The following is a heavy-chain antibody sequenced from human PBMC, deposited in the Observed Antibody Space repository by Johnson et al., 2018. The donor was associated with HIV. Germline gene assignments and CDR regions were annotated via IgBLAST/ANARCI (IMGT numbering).Heavy chain of an antibody. CDR3: ARGFHHSTSWTDDFDI. CDR2: ISYDGSDK. V-gene: IGHV3-30*04. D-gene: IGHD6-13*01. Sequence: QVQLVESGGGVVQPGRSLRLSCAASGFTFSSYAMHWVRQAPAKGLEWVAVISYDGSDKYYADSVQGRFTVSRDSSKNTLYLQVNSLRAEDAAVYYCARGFHHSTSWTDDFDIWCQGTMVTVSS. J-gene: IGHJ3*02. CDR1: GFTFSSYA.